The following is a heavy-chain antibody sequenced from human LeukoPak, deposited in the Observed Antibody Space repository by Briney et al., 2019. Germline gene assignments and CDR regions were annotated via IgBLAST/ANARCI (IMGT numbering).Heavy chain of an antibody. CDR2: IIPIFGTA. V-gene: IGHV1-69*05. Sequence: SVKVSCKASGGTFSSYAISWVRQAPGQGLEWMGGIIPIFGTANYAQKFQGRVTITTDESTSTVYMELSSLRSEDTAVYYCARDRPTDYYDSSGYYYDWGQGTLVTVSS. CDR1: GGTFSSYA. D-gene: IGHD3-22*01. J-gene: IGHJ4*02. CDR3: ARDRPTDYYDSSGYYYD.